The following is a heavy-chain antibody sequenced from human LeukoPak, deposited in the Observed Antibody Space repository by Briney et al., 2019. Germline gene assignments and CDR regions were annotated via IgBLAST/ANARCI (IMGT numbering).Heavy chain of an antibody. CDR3: ARETRYCSGGSCYSGMDV. CDR1: GDSISSDGYS. D-gene: IGHD2-15*01. J-gene: IGHJ6*02. V-gene: IGHV4-30-2*01. CDR2: IYHSGST. Sequence: SETLSLTCAVSGDSISSDGYSWSWIRQPPGKGLEWIGYIYHSGSTYYNPSLKSRVTISVDRSKNQFPLKLSSVTAADTAVYYCARETRYCSGGSCYSGMDVWGQGTTVTVSS.